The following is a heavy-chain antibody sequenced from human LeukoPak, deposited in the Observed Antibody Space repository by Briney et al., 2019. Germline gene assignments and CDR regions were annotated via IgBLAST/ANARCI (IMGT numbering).Heavy chain of an antibody. CDR1: GFTFSNYA. J-gene: IGHJ4*02. CDR3: AVSHSSDYFDH. CDR2: ISGRGGNT. D-gene: IGHD6-6*01. V-gene: IGHV3-23*01. Sequence: GGSLRLSCAASGFTFSNYAMSWVRQAPGKGLEWVSGISGRGGNTYYADSVKGRFTISRDNSKNTLYQQMNSLRAEDTAVYYCAVSHSSDYFDHWGQGTLVTVSS.